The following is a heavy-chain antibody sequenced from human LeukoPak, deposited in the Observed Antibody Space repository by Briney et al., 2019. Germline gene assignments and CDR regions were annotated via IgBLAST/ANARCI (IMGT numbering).Heavy chain of an antibody. CDR3: LKDRLLDSTC. D-gene: IGHD6-13*01. J-gene: IGHJ4*02. CDR2: ISYDGFNK. Sequence: GGSLRLSCTASGFTFSSYAIHWVRQAPGKGLEWVAIISYDGFNKYADSVKGRFTVSRDNSKDTMYLQMNSLRADDTAIYYCLKDRLLDSTCWGQGTLVTVSS. CDR1: GFTFSSYA. V-gene: IGHV3-30-3*02.